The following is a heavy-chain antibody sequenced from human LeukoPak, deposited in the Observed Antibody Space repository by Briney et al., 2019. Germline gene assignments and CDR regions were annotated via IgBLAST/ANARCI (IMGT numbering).Heavy chain of an antibody. D-gene: IGHD6-19*01. Sequence: ASVKVSCKASGYIFTSFYMHWVRQAPGQGLEWMGIINPSGGSTRYAQKFQGRLTMTRDTSTTTVHMELTSLRSEDTAIYFCARDKVAGNPDYWGQGTLVTVSS. CDR3: ARDKVAGNPDY. CDR2: INPSGGST. J-gene: IGHJ4*02. CDR1: GYIFTSFY. V-gene: IGHV1-46*01.